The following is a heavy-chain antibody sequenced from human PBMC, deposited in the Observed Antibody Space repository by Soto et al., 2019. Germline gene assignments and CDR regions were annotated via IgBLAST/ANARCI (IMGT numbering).Heavy chain of an antibody. D-gene: IGHD3-22*01. J-gene: IGHJ4*02. V-gene: IGHV4-34*01. Sequence: SETLSLTCAVYGVSFSGYYWSWIRQPPGKGLEWIGEINHSGSTNYNPSLKSRVTISVDTSKNQFSLKLSSVTAADTAVYYCARGPTYYCDSSGYQKGIDYWGQGTLVTVSS. CDR3: ARGPTYYCDSSGYQKGIDY. CDR2: INHSGST. CDR1: GVSFSGYY.